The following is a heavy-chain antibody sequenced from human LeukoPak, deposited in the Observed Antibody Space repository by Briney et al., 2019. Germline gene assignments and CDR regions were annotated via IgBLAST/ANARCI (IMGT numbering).Heavy chain of an antibody. J-gene: IGHJ3*02. V-gene: IGHV4-59*01. CDR3: ARLVARGYSSSWRPVNDAFDI. Sequence: SETLSLTCTVSGGSISSYYWSWIRQPPGKGLEWIGYIYYSGSTNYRPSLKSRVTISVDTSKNQFSLKLSSVTAADTAVYYCARLVARGYSSSWRPVNDAFDIWGQGTMVTVSS. CDR1: GGSISSYY. CDR2: IYYSGST. D-gene: IGHD6-13*01.